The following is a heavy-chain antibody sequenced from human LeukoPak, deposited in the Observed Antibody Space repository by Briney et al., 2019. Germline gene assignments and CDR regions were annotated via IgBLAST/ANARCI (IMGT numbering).Heavy chain of an antibody. Sequence: PSQTLSLTCAVSGGSISSGGYSWSWIRQPPGKGLEWIGYIYHSGSTYYNPSLKSRVTISVDRSKNQFSLKLSSVTAADTAVYYCAREVSHYGSGEGVWFDPWGQGTLVTVSS. J-gene: IGHJ5*02. CDR3: AREVSHYGSGEGVWFDP. CDR2: IYHSGST. V-gene: IGHV4-30-2*01. D-gene: IGHD3-10*01. CDR1: GGSISSGGYS.